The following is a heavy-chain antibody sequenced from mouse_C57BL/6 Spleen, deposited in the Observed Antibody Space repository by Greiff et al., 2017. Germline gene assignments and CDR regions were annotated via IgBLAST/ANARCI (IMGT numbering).Heavy chain of an antibody. J-gene: IGHJ4*01. CDR2: IWSGGST. V-gene: IGHV2-2*01. D-gene: IGHD2-4*01. CDR3: ARMITTWYYAMDY. CDR1: GFSLTSYG. Sequence: VQLQQSGPGLVQPSQSLSITCTVSGFSLTSYGVHWVRQSPGKGLEWLGVIWSGGSTDYNAAFISRLSISKDNSKSQVFFKMNSLQADDTAIYYCARMITTWYYAMDYWGQGTSVTVSS.